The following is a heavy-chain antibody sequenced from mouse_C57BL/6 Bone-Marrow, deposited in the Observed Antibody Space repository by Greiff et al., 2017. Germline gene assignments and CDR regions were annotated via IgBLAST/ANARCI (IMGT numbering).Heavy chain of an antibody. D-gene: IGHD4-1*01. CDR1: GYAFSSYW. J-gene: IGHJ3*01. CDR3: ARWGDWTFAY. Sequence: VKLVDSGAELVKPGASVKISCKASGYAFSSYWMNWVKQRPGKGLEWIGQIYPGDGDTNFNGKFKGKATLTADKSSSTAYMQLSSLTSEDSAVYFCARWGDWTFAYWGQGTLVTVSA. CDR2: IYPGDGDT. V-gene: IGHV1-80*01.